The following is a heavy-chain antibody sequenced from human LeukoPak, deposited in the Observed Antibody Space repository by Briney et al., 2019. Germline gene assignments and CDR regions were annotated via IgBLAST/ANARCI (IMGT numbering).Heavy chain of an antibody. V-gene: IGHV4-39*01. CDR2: IYYSGST. Sequence: PWETLSLTGTVSVASISSGSYYWGGFPRPPGKGRAGMGGIYYSGSTYYNPSLKSRVTISVDTSKNQFSLKLSSVTAADTAVYYCATRPYCSGGSCFEFDYWGQGTLVTVSS. D-gene: IGHD2-15*01. CDR3: ATRPYCSGGSCFEFDY. CDR1: VASISSGSYY. J-gene: IGHJ4*02.